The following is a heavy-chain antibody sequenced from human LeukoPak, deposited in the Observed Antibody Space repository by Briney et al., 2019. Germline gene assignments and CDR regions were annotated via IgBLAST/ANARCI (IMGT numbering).Heavy chain of an antibody. D-gene: IGHD2-15*01. CDR2: IYYSGST. CDR1: GGSISSYY. CDR3: ARLEQTQLLVLFDY. J-gene: IGHJ4*02. Sequence: SETLSLTCTVSGGSISSYYWSWIRQPPGNGLEWIGYIYYSGSTNYNPSLKSRVTISVDTSKNQFSLKLSSVTAADTAVYYCARLEQTQLLVLFDYWGQGTLVTVSS. V-gene: IGHV4-59*08.